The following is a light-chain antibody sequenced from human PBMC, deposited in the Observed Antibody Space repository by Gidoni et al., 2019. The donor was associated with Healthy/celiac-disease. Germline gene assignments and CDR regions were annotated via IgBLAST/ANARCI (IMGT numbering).Light chain of an antibody. V-gene: IGKV1-39*01. CDR2: AAS. Sequence: DIQMTQSPSSLSASVGDRVTITCRASQSISSYLNWYQQKPGKAPKLLIYAASSLQSGVPSRFSGSGSGTDFTLTISSLQPDDFATYYGQQSYSNPWTFGQGTKVEIK. J-gene: IGKJ1*01. CDR1: QSISSY. CDR3: QQSYSNPWT.